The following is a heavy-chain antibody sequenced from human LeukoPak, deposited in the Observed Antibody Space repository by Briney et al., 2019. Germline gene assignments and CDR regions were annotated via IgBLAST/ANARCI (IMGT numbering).Heavy chain of an antibody. Sequence: GGSLRLSCAASGFTFSSYAMTWVRQAPDKGLEWVSAISGSDGSTYYADSVKGRFTISRDNSKNTLYLQMNSLRAEDTAVYYCAKDAVVTAITFDYWGQGTLVTVSS. CDR1: GFTFSSYA. D-gene: IGHD2-21*02. CDR3: AKDAVVTAITFDY. J-gene: IGHJ4*02. CDR2: ISGSDGST. V-gene: IGHV3-23*01.